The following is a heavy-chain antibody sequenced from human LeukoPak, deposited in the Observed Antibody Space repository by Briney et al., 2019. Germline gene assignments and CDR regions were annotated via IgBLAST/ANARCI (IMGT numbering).Heavy chain of an antibody. CDR2: INPNSGGT. CDR1: GYTFTGYY. J-gene: IGHJ4*02. CDR3: ARDPSQIDYYDTSAFDY. Sequence: ASVKVSCKASGYTFTGYYMHWVRQAPGQGLEWMGWINPNSGGTNYAQKFQGRVTMTRDTSLSTAYMELSRLRSDDTAAYYCARDPSQIDYYDTSAFDYWGQGTLVTVSS. D-gene: IGHD3-22*01. V-gene: IGHV1-2*02.